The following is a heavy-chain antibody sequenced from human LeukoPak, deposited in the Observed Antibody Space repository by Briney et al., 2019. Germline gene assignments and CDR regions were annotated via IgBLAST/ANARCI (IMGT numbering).Heavy chain of an antibody. Sequence: GGSLRVSCVASEFAFSTYNMNWVRQAPGTGLEWVGYISTGSSTTYHADSVKGRFTISRDNVENSLYLQMNSLRAEDTAVYYCAKQLGYCSDGSCYFPYWGQGTLVTVSS. CDR3: AKQLGYCSDGSCYFPY. J-gene: IGHJ4*02. CDR1: EFAFSTYN. D-gene: IGHD2-15*01. CDR2: ISTGSSTT. V-gene: IGHV3-48*01.